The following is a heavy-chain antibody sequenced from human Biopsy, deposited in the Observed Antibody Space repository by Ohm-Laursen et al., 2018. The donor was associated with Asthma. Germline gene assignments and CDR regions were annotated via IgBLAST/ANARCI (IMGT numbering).Heavy chain of an antibody. CDR3: ARAVDYSHYYGIDV. D-gene: IGHD3-10*01. V-gene: IGHV1-18*01. CDR1: GSTFNSAG. Sequence: APVKAPCKTSGSTFNSAGITWARQAPGQGLEWMGWISVYNGNTKVAQKLQDRVTMITDTSTSTAYMELRSLRSDDTAVYFCARAVDYSHYYGIDVWGQGTTVTVS. J-gene: IGHJ6*02. CDR2: ISVYNGNT.